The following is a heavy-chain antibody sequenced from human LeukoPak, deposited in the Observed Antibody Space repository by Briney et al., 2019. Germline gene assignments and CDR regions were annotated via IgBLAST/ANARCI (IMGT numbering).Heavy chain of an antibody. CDR2: ISGSGDNT. D-gene: IGHD3-10*01. J-gene: IGHJ4*02. V-gene: IGHV3-23*01. Sequence: PGGSLRLSCAASGFTFRSFAMSWVRQAPGKGLEWVASISGSGDNTFYADSVKGRFTTSRDNSKNTLSLQMNSLRVEDTAVYYCAKDPITMVRGELNDYWGQGTLVAVSS. CDR3: AKDPITMVRGELNDY. CDR1: GFTFRSFA.